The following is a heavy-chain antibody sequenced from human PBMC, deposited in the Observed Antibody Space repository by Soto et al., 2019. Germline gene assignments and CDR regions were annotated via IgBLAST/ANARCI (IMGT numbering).Heavy chain of an antibody. J-gene: IGHJ4*02. CDR1: GFTFSSYW. Sequence: HPGGSLRLSCAASGFTFSSYWMHWVRQAPGKGLVWVSRINSDGSSTSYADSVKGRFTISRDNAKNTLYLQMNSLRAEDTAVYYCASGGYSGYDPSFYWGQGTLVTVSS. CDR2: INSDGSST. D-gene: IGHD5-12*01. CDR3: ASGGYSGYDPSFY. V-gene: IGHV3-74*01.